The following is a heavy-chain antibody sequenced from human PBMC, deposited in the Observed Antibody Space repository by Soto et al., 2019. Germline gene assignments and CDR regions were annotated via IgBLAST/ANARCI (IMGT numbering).Heavy chain of an antibody. CDR3: ARANDSLTGYYRGSGDMDV. CDR1: SGSISSSNW. D-gene: IGHD3-9*01. Sequence: QVQLQESGPGLVQPSGTLSLTCAVSSGSISSSNWWSWVRQPPGTGLEWIGEIYHSGSTNSNPSLKSRGTIAVDKSKNQYSLKLSSVTAADTAVYYCARANDSLTGYYRGSGDMDVWGKGTTVTVSS. CDR2: IYHSGST. V-gene: IGHV4-4*02. J-gene: IGHJ6*03.